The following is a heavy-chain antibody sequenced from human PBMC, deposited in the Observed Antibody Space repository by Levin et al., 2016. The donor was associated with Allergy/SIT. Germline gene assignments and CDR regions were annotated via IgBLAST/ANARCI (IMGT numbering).Heavy chain of an antibody. J-gene: IGHJ4*02. V-gene: IGHV4-34*01. CDR2: INHSGSA. Sequence: WIRQPPGKGLEWIGEINHSGSASQSPSLKSRVTISVDTSKNQFSLKLSSVTAADTAVYYCARSPYSGYDFDSWGQGTLITVSS. CDR3: ARSPYSGYDFDS. D-gene: IGHD5-12*01.